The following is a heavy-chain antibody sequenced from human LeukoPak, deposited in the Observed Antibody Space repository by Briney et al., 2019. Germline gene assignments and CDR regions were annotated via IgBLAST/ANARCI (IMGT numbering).Heavy chain of an antibody. D-gene: IGHD7-27*01. V-gene: IGHV3-30*02. CDR2: IQDDGRNQ. CDR1: GFTFSSYR. J-gene: IGHJ4*02. CDR3: AKDYNWGIDY. Sequence: GGSLRLSCAASGFTFSSYRMHWDRQAPGKVLEWVAFIQDDGRNQYYADSVRGRFTFSRDNSKNTLYLLMNSLRAEDTAMYYCAKDYNWGIDYWGQGTLVTVSS.